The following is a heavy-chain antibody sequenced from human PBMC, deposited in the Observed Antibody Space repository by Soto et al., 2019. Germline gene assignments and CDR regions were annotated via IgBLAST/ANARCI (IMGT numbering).Heavy chain of an antibody. CDR2: IIPIFGTA. V-gene: IGHV1-69*13. J-gene: IGHJ6*02. CDR3: ARERDVLLWFGESYGMDV. D-gene: IGHD3-10*01. CDR1: GGTFSSYA. Sequence: SVKVSCKASGGTFSSYAISWVRQAPGQGLEWMGGIIPIFGTANYAQKFQGRVTITADESTSTAYMELSSLRSEDTAVYYCARERDVLLWFGESYGMDVWGQGTTVTVSS.